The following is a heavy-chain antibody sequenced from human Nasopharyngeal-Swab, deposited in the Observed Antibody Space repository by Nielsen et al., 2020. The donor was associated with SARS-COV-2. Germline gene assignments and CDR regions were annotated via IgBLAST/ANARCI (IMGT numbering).Heavy chain of an antibody. CDR2: IYPGDSDP. CDR1: GYIFSNYL. Sequence: GESLKISCKGSGYIFSNYLIGWVRQMPGTGLEYMGIIYPGDSDPRYSPSFQGQVTISLDKSINTAYLQWSSLKASDNAMYYCARFQVTAGFDYWGQGTLVTVSS. V-gene: IGHV5-51*01. D-gene: IGHD2-21*02. J-gene: IGHJ4*02. CDR3: ARFQVTAGFDY.